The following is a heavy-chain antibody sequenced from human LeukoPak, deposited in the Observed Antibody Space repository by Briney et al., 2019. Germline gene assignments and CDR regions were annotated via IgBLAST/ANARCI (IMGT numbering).Heavy chain of an antibody. Sequence: GESLKVSCKGSGYSFTSYWIGWVRQMPGKGLEWMGIIYPGDSDTRYSPSFQGRVTISADKSISTAYLQWSSLKASDTATYYCAISIAVAGTGFAFDIWGQGTMVTVSS. D-gene: IGHD6-19*01. J-gene: IGHJ3*02. V-gene: IGHV5-51*01. CDR2: IYPGDSDT. CDR3: AISIAVAGTGFAFDI. CDR1: GYSFTSYW.